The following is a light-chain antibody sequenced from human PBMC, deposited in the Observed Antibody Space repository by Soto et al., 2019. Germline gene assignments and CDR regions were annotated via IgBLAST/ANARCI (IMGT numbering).Light chain of an antibody. CDR2: EVI. CDR1: SSDVGSYNL. J-gene: IGLJ3*02. CDR3: CSYAGSGTLV. V-gene: IGLV2-23*02. Sequence: QSALTQPASVSGSPGQSITISCTGTSSDVGSYNLVSWYQQHPGKAPKLMIYEVIKRPSGVSNRFSGSKSGNTASLTISGLQAEDEADYYCCSYAGSGTLVFGGGTQLTVL.